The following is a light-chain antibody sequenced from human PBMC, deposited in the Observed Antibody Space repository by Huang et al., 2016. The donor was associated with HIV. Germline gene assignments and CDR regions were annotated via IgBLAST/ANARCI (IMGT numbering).Light chain of an antibody. CDR1: QNINSY. CDR2: ASS. Sequence: DIQMTQLPSSLSASVGDRVAITFRASQNINSYLNWYQQKTGKAPKLLIYASSSLQSGVPSRFSGSGSGTDFTLTISSRQPEDLATYYCQQSYSTLVAFGQGTRVEIK. J-gene: IGKJ1*01. CDR3: QQSYSTLVA. V-gene: IGKV1-39*01.